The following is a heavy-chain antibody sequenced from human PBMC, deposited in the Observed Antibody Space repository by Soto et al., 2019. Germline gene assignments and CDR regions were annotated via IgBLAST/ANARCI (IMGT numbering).Heavy chain of an antibody. Sequence: SETLSLTCTVSGGSISSGDYYWSWIRQPPGKGLEWIGYIYYSGSTYYNPSLKSRVTISVDTSKNQFSLKLSSVTAADTAVYYCARKPPGYDMPLADYWGQGTLVTVSS. CDR2: IYYSGST. V-gene: IGHV4-30-4*01. CDR1: GGSISSGDYY. D-gene: IGHD5-12*01. J-gene: IGHJ4*02. CDR3: ARKPPGYDMPLADY.